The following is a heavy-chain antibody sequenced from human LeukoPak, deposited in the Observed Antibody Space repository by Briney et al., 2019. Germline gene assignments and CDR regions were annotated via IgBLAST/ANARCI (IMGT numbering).Heavy chain of an antibody. Sequence: ASVKVSCKASGYTFTSYWIQWVRQAPGQGLEWMGLINPDGGSTAYAHRFQGRVTMTRDTSTGTVYMDFSSLRSEDTALYHYARAPRNSSTMLDYWGQGTLVTVSS. CDR3: ARAPRNSSTMLDY. J-gene: IGHJ4*02. CDR2: INPDGGST. CDR1: GYTFTSYW. V-gene: IGHV1-46*01. D-gene: IGHD6-13*01.